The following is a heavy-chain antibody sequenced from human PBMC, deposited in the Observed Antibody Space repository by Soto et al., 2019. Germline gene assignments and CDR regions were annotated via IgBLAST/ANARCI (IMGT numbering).Heavy chain of an antibody. D-gene: IGHD6-13*01. J-gene: IGHJ3*01. CDR3: ASRERVYAFDV. V-gene: IGHV1-69*01. CDR2: IIPISGSI. CDR1: GGTFSTYG. Sequence: QVQLVQSGAEVKKPGSSVKVSCKASGGTFSTYGITWVRQASGQGLEWMGGIIPISGSIKFAQKLQGRLTIIPDESTSTVYMELSSLPSEDTAVYYCASRERVYAFDVWGQGTMVTVSS.